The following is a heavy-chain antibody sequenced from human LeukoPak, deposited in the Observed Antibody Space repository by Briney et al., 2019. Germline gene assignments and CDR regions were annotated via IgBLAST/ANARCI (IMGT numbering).Heavy chain of an antibody. CDR3: AKGEGYYGSGSYYRLFYFDY. CDR2: ISGTGGST. V-gene: IGHV3-23*01. Sequence: GGSLRLSCAASGFTFSNYAMSWVRQAPGKGLEWVSSISGTGGSTYYADSVKGRFTISRDNSKNTLYLQMNSLRAEDTAVYYCAKGEGYYGSGSYYRLFYFDYWGQGTLVTVSS. CDR1: GFTFSNYA. D-gene: IGHD3-10*01. J-gene: IGHJ4*02.